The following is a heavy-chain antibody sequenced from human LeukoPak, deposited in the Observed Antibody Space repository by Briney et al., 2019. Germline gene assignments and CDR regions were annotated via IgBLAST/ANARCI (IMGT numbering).Heavy chain of an antibody. J-gene: IGHJ4*02. Sequence: PSQTLSLTCTVSGGSISSGSYYWSWIRQPAGKGLEWIGRIYTSGSTNYNPSLKSRVTISVDTSKNQFSLKLSSVTAADTAVYYCAGGRGYGGYDTPFDYWGQGTLVTVSS. D-gene: IGHD5-12*01. CDR1: GGSISSGSYY. CDR3: AGGRGYGGYDTPFDY. V-gene: IGHV4-61*02. CDR2: IYTSGST.